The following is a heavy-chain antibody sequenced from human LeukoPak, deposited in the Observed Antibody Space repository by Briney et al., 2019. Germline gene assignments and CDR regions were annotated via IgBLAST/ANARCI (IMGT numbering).Heavy chain of an antibody. D-gene: IGHD3-3*01. J-gene: IGHJ4*02. V-gene: IGHV3-23*01. CDR1: GFTFSSYA. CDR2: ISGSGGST. Sequence: GGSLRLSCAAYGFTFSSYAMSWVRQAPGKRLEWVSAISGSGGSTYCADSVKGRFTISRDNSKNTLYLQMNSLRAEDSAVYYCAKEDFWSGPDLLYLDYWGQGTLVSVSS. CDR3: AKEDFWSGPDLLYLDY.